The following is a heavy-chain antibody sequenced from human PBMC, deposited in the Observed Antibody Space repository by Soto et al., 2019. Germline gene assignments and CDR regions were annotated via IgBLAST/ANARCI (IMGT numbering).Heavy chain of an antibody. Sequence: QVQLVQSGAEVKKPGASVKVSCKASGYTFTSYYMHWVRQAPGQGLEWMGIINPSGGSTSYAPKFQGRFHMTRDTSTSTVYMELSSLRSEDTAVYYCARDSLQWLVVWGQGTTVTVSS. CDR3: ARDSLQWLVV. D-gene: IGHD6-19*01. CDR2: INPSGGST. V-gene: IGHV1-46*01. CDR1: GYTFTSYY. J-gene: IGHJ6*02.